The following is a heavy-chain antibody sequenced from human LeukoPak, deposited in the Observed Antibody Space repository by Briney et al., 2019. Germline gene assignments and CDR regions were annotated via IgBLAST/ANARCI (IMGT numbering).Heavy chain of an antibody. D-gene: IGHD5-12*01. CDR1: GGTFSNYA. V-gene: IGHV1-69*05. CDR3: ARETGEWLRLHY. CDR2: VIPIFSTA. Sequence: ASVKVSCKASGGTFSNYAIGWVRQAPGQGLEWMGGVIPIFSTANYAQKFQGRVTMTRDTSISTAYMELSRLRSDDTAVYYCARETGEWLRLHYWGQGTLVTVSS. J-gene: IGHJ4*02.